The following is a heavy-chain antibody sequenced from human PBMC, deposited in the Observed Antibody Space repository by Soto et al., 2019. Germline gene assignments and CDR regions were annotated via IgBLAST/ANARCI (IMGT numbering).Heavy chain of an antibody. CDR2: IYHTGTT. D-gene: IGHD3-16*01. CDR3: ARVGGINWFDP. Sequence: SETLSLTCSVSGGSINSGGYSWTWIRQPPGKGLEWIGFIYHTGTTYYNPSLKSRVTISVDRSKNQFSLKLNSVTAADTAVYYCARVGGINWFDPWGQGTLVTVSS. V-gene: IGHV4-30-2*01. J-gene: IGHJ5*02. CDR1: GGSINSGGYS.